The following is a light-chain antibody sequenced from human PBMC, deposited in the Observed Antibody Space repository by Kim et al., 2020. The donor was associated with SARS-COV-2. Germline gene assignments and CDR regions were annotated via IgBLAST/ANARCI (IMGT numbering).Light chain of an antibody. CDR3: QQYDGSSLT. Sequence: EIVLTQSPGTLSLSPGERATLSCRASQSVSSGYMAWYQQRPGQAPRLLIYATSRRAGGIPDRFSGSGSGTDFTLIISRLEPEDFAVYFCQQYDGSSLTFGGGTKVDIK. J-gene: IGKJ4*01. CDR1: QSVSSGY. CDR2: ATS. V-gene: IGKV3-20*01.